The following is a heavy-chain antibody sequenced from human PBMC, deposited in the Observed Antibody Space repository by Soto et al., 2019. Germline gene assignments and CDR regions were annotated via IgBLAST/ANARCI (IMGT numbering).Heavy chain of an antibody. D-gene: IGHD2-2*01. CDR2: IWYDGSNK. CDR1: GFTFRSYG. J-gene: IGHJ6*02. V-gene: IGHV3-33*01. Sequence: QVQLVESGGGVVQPGRSLRLSCAASGFTFRSYGMHWVRQAPGKGLEWVAVIWYDGSNKYYADSVKGRFTISRDNSKNTLYLQMNSLRAEDTAVYYCARASGYCSSTSCYYYYYGMDVWGQGTTVTVSS. CDR3: ARASGYCSSTSCYYYYYGMDV.